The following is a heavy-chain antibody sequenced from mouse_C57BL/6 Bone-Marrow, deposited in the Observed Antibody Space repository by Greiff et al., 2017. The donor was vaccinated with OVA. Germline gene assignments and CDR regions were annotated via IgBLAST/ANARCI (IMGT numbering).Heavy chain of an antibody. CDR2: INPNNGGT. D-gene: IGHD2-5*01. Sequence: VQLQQSGPELVKPGASVKIPCKASGYTFTDYNMDWVKQSHGKSLEWIGDINPNNGGTIYNQKFKGKATLTVDKSSSTAYMELRSLTSEDTAVYYCARYGESYYSNSYAMDYWGQGTSGTVSS. CDR1: GYTFTDYN. J-gene: IGHJ4*01. CDR3: ARYGESYYSNSYAMDY. V-gene: IGHV1-18*01.